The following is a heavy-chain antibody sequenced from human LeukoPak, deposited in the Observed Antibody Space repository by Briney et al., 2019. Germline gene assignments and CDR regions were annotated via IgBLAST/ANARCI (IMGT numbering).Heavy chain of an antibody. CDR3: AGYGDQGGDAFDI. V-gene: IGHV1-69*05. Sequence: SVKVSCKASGGTFSSYAISWVRQAPGQGLEWMGGIIPIFGTANYAQKFQGRVTVTTDESTSTAYMELSSLRSEDTAVYYCAGYGDQGGDAFDIWGQGTMVTVSS. CDR1: GGTFSSYA. D-gene: IGHD4-17*01. J-gene: IGHJ3*02. CDR2: IIPIFGTA.